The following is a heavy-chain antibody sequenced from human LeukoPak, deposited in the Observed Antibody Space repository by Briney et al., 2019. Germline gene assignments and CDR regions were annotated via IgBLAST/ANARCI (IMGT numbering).Heavy chain of an antibody. CDR1: GYTFTTYD. Sequence: ASVKVSCKASGYTFTTYDINWVRQATGQGLEWMGWMNPNSGNTGYAQKFQGRVTITSNTSITTAYLELSSLRSHATAVYYCSRMNYYGSGSYANWFDPWGQGTLVTVSS. D-gene: IGHD3-10*01. V-gene: IGHV1-8*03. CDR2: MNPNSGNT. CDR3: SRMNYYGSGSYANWFDP. J-gene: IGHJ5*02.